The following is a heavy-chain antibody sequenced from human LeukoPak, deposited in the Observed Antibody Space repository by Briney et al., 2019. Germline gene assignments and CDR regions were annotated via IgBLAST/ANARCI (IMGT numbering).Heavy chain of an antibody. J-gene: IGHJ4*02. V-gene: IGHV3-23*01. CDR1: GFTFNNYA. CDR2: ITGNSDTT. D-gene: IGHD1-26*01. CDR3: ARGRGGHGRSWGALDF. Sequence: PGGSLRLSCAASGFTFNNYAMSWVRLAPGQGREWVSAITGNSDTTYYADSVEGRFTISRDNSKNTLYLQMNSLRAGDTAVYYCARGRGGHGRSWGALDFWGQGILVTVSS.